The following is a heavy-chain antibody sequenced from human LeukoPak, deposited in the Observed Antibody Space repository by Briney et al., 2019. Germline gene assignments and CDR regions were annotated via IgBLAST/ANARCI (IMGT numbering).Heavy chain of an antibody. J-gene: IGHJ4*02. CDR1: GFTFSSYS. V-gene: IGHV3-21*01. D-gene: IGHD5-12*01. CDR3: ARDGSGYDWGRYYFDY. Sequence: KPGGSLRLSCAASGFTFSSYSMNWVRQAPGKGLEWVSSISSSSSYIYYADSVKGRFTISRDNAKNSLYLQMNSLRAEDTAVYYCARDGSGYDWGRYYFDYWGQGTLVTVSS. CDR2: ISSSSSYI.